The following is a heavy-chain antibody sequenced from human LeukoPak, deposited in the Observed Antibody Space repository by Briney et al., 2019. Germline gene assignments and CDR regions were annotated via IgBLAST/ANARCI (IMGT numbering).Heavy chain of an antibody. Sequence: KPSETLSLTCTVSGGSISSSSYYWGWIRQPPGKGLEWIGSIYYSGSTYYNPSLKSRVTISVDTSKNQFSLKLSSVTAADTAVYYCARLDPNWFDPWGQGTLVTVSS. CDR2: IYYSGST. CDR1: GGSISSSSYY. CDR3: ARLDPNWFDP. D-gene: IGHD3/OR15-3a*01. V-gene: IGHV4-39*01. J-gene: IGHJ5*02.